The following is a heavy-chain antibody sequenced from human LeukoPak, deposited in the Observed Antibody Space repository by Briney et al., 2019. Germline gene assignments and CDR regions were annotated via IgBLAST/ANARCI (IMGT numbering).Heavy chain of an antibody. V-gene: IGHV4-39*01. Sequence: SETLSLTCTVSGGSISSSSYYWGWIRQPPGKGLEWIGSIYYSGSTYYNPSLKSRVTISVDTSKNQFSLKLSSVTAADTAVYYCARQPLEPPYYDFWSGYYIGDYWGQGTLVTVSS. CDR3: ARQPLEPPYYDFWSGYYIGDY. CDR2: IYYSGST. J-gene: IGHJ4*02. CDR1: GGSISSSSYY. D-gene: IGHD3-3*01.